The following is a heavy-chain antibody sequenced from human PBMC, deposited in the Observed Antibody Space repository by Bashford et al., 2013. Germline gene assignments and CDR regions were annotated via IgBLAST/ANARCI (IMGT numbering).Heavy chain of an antibody. Sequence: SETLSLTCTVSGGSISSHYWSWIRQPQEGTGVDWVLAAHGTTNYNPSLKSRVTMSVDTSKNQFSLKLSSVTAADTAVYYCARDRCFGDCEKTFAFDIWGRGTMVTVSS. CDR3: ARDRCFGDCEKTFAFDI. V-gene: IGHV4-59*11. CDR2: AAHGTT. CDR1: GGSISSHY. J-gene: IGHJ3*02. D-gene: IGHD2-21*02.